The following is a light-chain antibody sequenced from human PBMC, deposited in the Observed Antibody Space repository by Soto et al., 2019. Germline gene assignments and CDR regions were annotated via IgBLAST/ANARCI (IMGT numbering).Light chain of an antibody. CDR2: EVS. CDR1: SSVMRDYNY. Sequence: QSALTQPASVSGSPGQSITISCTGTSSVMRDYNYVSWYQQLPGNAPKLIMYEVSNRPSGISNRFSGSKSGNTASLTISGLQAEDEADYYCSSKSPDFFGTGTKLTVL. V-gene: IGLV2-14*01. J-gene: IGLJ1*01. CDR3: SSKSPDF.